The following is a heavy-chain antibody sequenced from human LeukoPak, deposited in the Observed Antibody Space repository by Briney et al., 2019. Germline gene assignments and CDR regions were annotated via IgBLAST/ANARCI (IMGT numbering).Heavy chain of an antibody. V-gene: IGHV4-39*02. D-gene: IGHD6-19*01. Sequence: SETLSLTCTVSGGSISSSSYYWGWIRQPPGKGLEWIGSIYYSGSTYYNPSLKSRVTISVDTSKDQFSLKLSSVTTADTAVYYRARDDGAVAGTVWFDPWGQGTLVTVSS. CDR1: GGSISSSSYY. CDR3: ARDDGAVAGTVWFDP. CDR2: IYYSGST. J-gene: IGHJ5*02.